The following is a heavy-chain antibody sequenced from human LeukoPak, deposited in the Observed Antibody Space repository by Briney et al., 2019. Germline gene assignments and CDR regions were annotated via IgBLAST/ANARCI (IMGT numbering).Heavy chain of an antibody. CDR1: GGSISNYY. J-gene: IGHJ4*02. CDR3: SRGQYRHDY. D-gene: IGHD2-2*01. V-gene: IGHV4-59*01. Sequence: PSETLSLTCTVSGGSISNYYWTWIRQPPGKRPEWIGYIDYSGSTNYNPSLKSRVTISLDTSKNQFSLTLNSMTAEDTAVYYCSRGQYRHDYWGQGTLVTVSS. CDR2: IDYSGST.